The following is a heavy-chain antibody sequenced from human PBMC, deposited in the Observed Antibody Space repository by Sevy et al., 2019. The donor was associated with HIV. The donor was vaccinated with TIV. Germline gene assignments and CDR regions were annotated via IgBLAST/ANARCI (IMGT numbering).Heavy chain of an antibody. J-gene: IGHJ3*02. CDR2: INPNSGGT. Sequence: ASVKVSCKASGYTFTDYFMHWVRQAPGQGLEWMGWINPNSGGTNYAPRFRGRVTMTRDTSISTAYMELSRLRSDDTAVYYCACLSGYYYDSSRYYNTDAFDIWGQGTMVTVSS. D-gene: IGHD3-22*01. V-gene: IGHV1-2*02. CDR3: ACLSGYYYDSSRYYNTDAFDI. CDR1: GYTFTDYF.